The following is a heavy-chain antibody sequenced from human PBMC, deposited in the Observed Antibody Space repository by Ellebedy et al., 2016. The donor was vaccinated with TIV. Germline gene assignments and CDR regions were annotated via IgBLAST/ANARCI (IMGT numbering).Heavy chain of an antibody. CDR1: GFTFGSYA. CDR3: AKDGSLVVGYLEY. J-gene: IGHJ4*02. Sequence: GESLKISCAASGFTFGSYAMNWVRQAPGKGLEWVSGISGGGDNTYYGDSVMVRFTISRDNSKNPLYLQMNSLRAEDTAVYYCAKDGSLVVGYLEYWGQGTLVTVSS. D-gene: IGHD3-22*01. CDR2: ISGGGDNT. V-gene: IGHV3-23*01.